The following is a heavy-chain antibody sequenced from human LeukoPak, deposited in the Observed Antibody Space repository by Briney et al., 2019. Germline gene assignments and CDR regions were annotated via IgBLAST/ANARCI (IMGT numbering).Heavy chain of an antibody. CDR2: IITSSSTI. V-gene: IGHV3-21*01. D-gene: IGHD3-10*01. J-gene: IGHJ4*02. CDR3: ARNYYGSGSYQY. Sequence: WGSLRLSCTASGCTFSSYTMNWVRQAPGKGLEWISSIITSSSTIYYADSVKGRFTISRDNAKNSLYLQMNSLRAEDTAVYYCARNYYGSGSYQYWGQGTLVTVSS. CDR1: GCTFSSYT.